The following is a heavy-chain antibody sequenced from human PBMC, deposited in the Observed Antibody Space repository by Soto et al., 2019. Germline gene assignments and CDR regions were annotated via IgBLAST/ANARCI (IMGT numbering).Heavy chain of an antibody. D-gene: IGHD5-12*01. Sequence: QVQLVESGGGVVQPGRSLRLSCAASGFTFSSYGMHWVRQAPGKGLEWVAVISYDGSNKYYADSVKGRFTISRDNSKTTLYLQMNSLRAEDTAVYYCAKAMATGADDDYWGQGTLVTVSS. CDR1: GFTFSSYG. J-gene: IGHJ4*02. CDR2: ISYDGSNK. CDR3: AKAMATGADDDY. V-gene: IGHV3-30*18.